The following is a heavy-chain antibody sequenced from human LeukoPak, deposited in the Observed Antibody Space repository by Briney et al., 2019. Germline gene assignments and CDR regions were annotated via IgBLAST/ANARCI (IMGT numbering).Heavy chain of an antibody. J-gene: IGHJ6*02. CDR3: ARVPYDILTGYYWLYYYGMDV. D-gene: IGHD3-9*01. Sequence: PSETLSLTCTVSGGSISSYYWSWIRQPPGKGLEWIGYIYYSGSTNYNPSLKSRVTISVDTSKNQFSLKLSSVTAADTAVYYCARVPYDILTGYYWLYYYGMDVWAKGPRSPSP. CDR2: IYYSGST. V-gene: IGHV4-59*01. CDR1: GGSISSYY.